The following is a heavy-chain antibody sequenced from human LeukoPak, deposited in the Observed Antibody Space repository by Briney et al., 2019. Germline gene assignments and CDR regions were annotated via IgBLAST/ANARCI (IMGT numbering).Heavy chain of an antibody. J-gene: IGHJ5*02. D-gene: IGHD1-26*01. CDR1: GYTFTSYG. CDR3: ARDALVGATGNWFDP. Sequence: GASVKVSCKASGYTFTSYGISWVRQAPGQGLEWMGWISAYNGNTNYAQKLQGRVTMTTDTSTSTAYMELRSLRSDDTAVYYCARDALVGATGNWFDPWGQGTLVTVSS. V-gene: IGHV1-18*01. CDR2: ISAYNGNT.